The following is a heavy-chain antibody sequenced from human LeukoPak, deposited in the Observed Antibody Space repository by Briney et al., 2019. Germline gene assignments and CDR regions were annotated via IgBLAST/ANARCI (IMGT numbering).Heavy chain of an antibody. V-gene: IGHV1-69*13. CDR1: GGTFSSYA. CDR3: ARAVAHGDQSTEYYYYGMDV. Sequence: SVKVSCKASGGTFSSYAISWVRQAPGQGLEWMGGIIPIFGTANYAQKFQGRVTITADESTSTAYMELSSLRSEDTAVYYCARAVAHGDQSTEYYYYGMDVWGQGTTVTVSS. J-gene: IGHJ6*02. D-gene: IGHD6-19*01. CDR2: IIPIFGTA.